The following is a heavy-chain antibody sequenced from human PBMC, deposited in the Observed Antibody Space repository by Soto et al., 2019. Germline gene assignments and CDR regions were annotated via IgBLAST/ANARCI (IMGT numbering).Heavy chain of an antibody. J-gene: IGHJ6*02. CDR2: INPNSGGT. Sequence: XSVQVSCKASGYTFTGYYMHWVRQAPGQGLEWMGWINPNSGGTNYAQEFQGWVTMTRDTSISTAYMELSRLRSDDTAVYYSARDRGLRWLKLVGDYYYGMDVWGQGNTVTASS. D-gene: IGHD3-3*01. CDR3: ARDRGLRWLKLVGDYYYGMDV. V-gene: IGHV1-2*04. CDR1: GYTFTGYY.